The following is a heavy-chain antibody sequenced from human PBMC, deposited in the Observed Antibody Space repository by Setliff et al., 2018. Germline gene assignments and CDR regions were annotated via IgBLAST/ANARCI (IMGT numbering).Heavy chain of an antibody. Sequence: PSETLSLTCTVSSGSINSYYGSWVRQSPGKGLEWIGFVHFGGDTNYNASPKSRVTMLAKTSTNQFLLKLSSVLTADTTVYYCARRSQFYYGSGTIDSWGQGTLVTVSS. CDR3: ARRSQFYYGSGTIDS. D-gene: IGHD3-10*01. J-gene: IGHJ4*03. CDR2: VHFGGDT. V-gene: IGHV4-59*01. CDR1: SGSINSYY.